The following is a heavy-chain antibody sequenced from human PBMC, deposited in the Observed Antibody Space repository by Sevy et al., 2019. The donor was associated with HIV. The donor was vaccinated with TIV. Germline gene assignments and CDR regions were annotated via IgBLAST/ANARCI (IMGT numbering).Heavy chain of an antibody. D-gene: IGHD3-10*01. V-gene: IGHV4-31*03. CDR2: IHYSGSP. J-gene: IGHJ6*02. CDR1: GGSISSGDSS. CDR3: AREMEGSGTYGMDV. Sequence: SETLSLTCTVSGGSISSGDSSWSWIRQHPGKGLEWIGYIHYSGSPYYNLSLKSRVTLSVDTSKNQFSLKLTSVTAADTAVYYCAREMEGSGTYGMDVWGQGTTVTVSS.